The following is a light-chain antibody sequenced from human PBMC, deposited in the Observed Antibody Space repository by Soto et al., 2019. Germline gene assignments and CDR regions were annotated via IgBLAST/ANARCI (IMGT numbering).Light chain of an antibody. J-gene: IGKJ4*01. CDR2: AAS. CDR3: PQTSSTPT. CDR1: QSIRSY. V-gene: IGKV1-39*01. Sequence: DIQLTQSPSSLSASVGDRVTITCRASQSIRSYLNWYQQKPGKAPKLLIYAASSLQTGVSSRFSGSGSGTDFTLTISNLQHEEFATYYCPQTSSTPTFGGGTKVEIK.